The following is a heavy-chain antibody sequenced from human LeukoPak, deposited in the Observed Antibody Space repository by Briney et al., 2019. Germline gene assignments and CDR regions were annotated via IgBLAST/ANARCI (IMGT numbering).Heavy chain of an antibody. CDR3: ARDLCWGCFDD. Sequence: GALRLSCVASGFTFSSYGMSWVRQAPGKGLEWVSRISSGGGDTDYADSVKGRFTISRDNSRNTLYLQMNSLRVDDTAVYYCARDLCWGCFDDWGQGNLVTVSS. CDR2: ISSGGGDT. J-gene: IGHJ4*02. CDR1: GFTFSSYG. D-gene: IGHD3-10*02. V-gene: IGHV3-23*01.